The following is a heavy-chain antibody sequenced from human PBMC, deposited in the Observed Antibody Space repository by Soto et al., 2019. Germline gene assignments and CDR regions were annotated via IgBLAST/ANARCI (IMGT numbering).Heavy chain of an antibody. J-gene: IGHJ6*02. V-gene: IGHV5-10-1*01. D-gene: IGHD6-6*01. Sequence: GESLKISCKGSGYSFTSYWISWVGQMPGKGLEWMGRIDPSDSYTNYSPSFQGHVTISADKSISTAYLQWSSLKASDTAMYYCARQRGSSSRYYYYGMDVWGQGTTVTVYS. CDR3: ARQRGSSSRYYYYGMDV. CDR1: GYSFTSYW. CDR2: IDPSDSYT.